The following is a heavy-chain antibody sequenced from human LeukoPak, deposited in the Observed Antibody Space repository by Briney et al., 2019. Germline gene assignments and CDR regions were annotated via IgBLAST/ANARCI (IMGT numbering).Heavy chain of an antibody. Sequence: GGSLRLSCAASGFTFSSYGMHWVRQAPGKGLEWVAFIRYDGSYKYYADSVKGRFTISRDNAKNTVSLQMNSLRAEDTGVYFCARAPSEIGGYYPEYFRHWGQGTLVTVSS. J-gene: IGHJ1*01. V-gene: IGHV3-30*02. CDR2: IRYDGSYK. CDR1: GFTFSSYG. D-gene: IGHD3-22*01. CDR3: ARAPSEIGGYYPEYFRH.